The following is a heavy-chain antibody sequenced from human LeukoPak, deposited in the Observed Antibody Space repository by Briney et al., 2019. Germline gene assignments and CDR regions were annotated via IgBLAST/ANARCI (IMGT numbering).Heavy chain of an antibody. CDR2: INKDGSER. J-gene: IGHJ4*02. CDR3: ARITMVRGFDY. D-gene: IGHD3-10*01. V-gene: IGHV3-7*01. Sequence: GGSLRLSCAASGFTFSGYWMSWVRQAPGKGLEWVANINKDGSERYNVDSVKGRFTISRDNSKNTLYLQMNSLRAEDTAVYYCARITMVRGFDYWGQGTLVTVSS. CDR1: GFTFSGYW.